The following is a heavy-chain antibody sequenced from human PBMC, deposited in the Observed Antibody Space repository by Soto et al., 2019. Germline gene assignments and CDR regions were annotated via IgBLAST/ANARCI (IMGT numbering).Heavy chain of an antibody. Sequence: QVQLVQSGAEVKKPGSSVKVSCKASGGTFSSYTISWVRQAPGQGLEWMGRIIPILGIANYAQKFQGRVTITADKATSTAYMELSSLRSEDTAVYYCATSSTSAAGTYYCYGMDVWGQGTTVTVSS. D-gene: IGHD6-13*01. CDR1: GGTFSSYT. J-gene: IGHJ6*02. V-gene: IGHV1-69*02. CDR2: IIPILGIA. CDR3: ATSSTSAAGTYYCYGMDV.